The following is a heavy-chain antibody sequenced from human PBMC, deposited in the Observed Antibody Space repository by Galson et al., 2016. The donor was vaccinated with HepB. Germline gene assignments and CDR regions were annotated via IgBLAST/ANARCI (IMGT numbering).Heavy chain of an antibody. CDR1: GYSFTRYW. J-gene: IGHJ4*02. V-gene: IGHV5-10-1*01. Sequence: QSGAEVKKPGESLRISCKGSGYSFTRYWITWVRQMPGKGPEWMGRIDPSDSYTNYRPSFQGHVTISTDKSITTAYLQWSSLEASDTAIYYCALIDYGGDYWGQGTLVTVSS. CDR3: ALIDYGGDY. CDR2: IDPSDSYT. D-gene: IGHD4-23*01.